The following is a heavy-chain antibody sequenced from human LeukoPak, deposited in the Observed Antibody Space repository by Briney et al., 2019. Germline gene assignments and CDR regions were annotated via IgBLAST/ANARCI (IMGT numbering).Heavy chain of an antibody. V-gene: IGHV3-48*03. J-gene: IGHJ3*02. Sequence: GGSLRLSCAASGFTFSSYEMNWVRQAPGKGLEWVSYISSSGSTIYYADSVKGRFTISRDNAKNSLYLQMNSLRAEDTAVYYCARDNSVAANDAFDIWGQGTMVTVSS. CDR1: GFTFSSYE. CDR3: ARDNSVAANDAFDI. D-gene: IGHD6-19*01. CDR2: ISSSGSTI.